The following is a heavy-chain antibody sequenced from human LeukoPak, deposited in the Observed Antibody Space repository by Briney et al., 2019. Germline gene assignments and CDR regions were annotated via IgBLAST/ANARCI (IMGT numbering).Heavy chain of an antibody. J-gene: IGHJ3*02. V-gene: IGHV3-9*03. Sequence: PGRSLRLSCAASGFTFDDYAMHWVRQAPGKGLEWVSGISWNSGSIGYADSVKGRFTISRDNAKNSLYLQMNSLRAEDMALYYCAKGGAAAAPAAFDIWGQGTMVTVSS. CDR2: ISWNSGSI. D-gene: IGHD6-13*01. CDR3: AKGGAAAAPAAFDI. CDR1: GFTFDDYA.